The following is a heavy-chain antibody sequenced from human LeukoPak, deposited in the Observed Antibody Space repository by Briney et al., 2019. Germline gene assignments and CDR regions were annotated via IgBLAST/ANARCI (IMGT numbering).Heavy chain of an antibody. CDR1: GSYW. CDR2: INSDGSWT. CDR3: VSFYETY. Sequence: GGSLRLSCAASGSYWMHWVRQAPGTGLVWVSHINSDGSWTSYADSVKGRFTISKDNAKNTVYLQMNNLRAEDMAVYYCVSFYETYWGRGTLVTVSS. J-gene: IGHJ4*02. V-gene: IGHV3-74*01. D-gene: IGHD2/OR15-2a*01.